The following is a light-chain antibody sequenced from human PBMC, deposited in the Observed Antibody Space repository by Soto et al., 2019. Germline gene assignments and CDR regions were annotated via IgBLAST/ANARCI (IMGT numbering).Light chain of an antibody. Sequence: PGGRATLSCRASQSVSRRLAWYQHRPGQSPRLLISGASMRASGVPVRFSGSGSGTDFTLTISSLEPEDFAVYYCQQRGNWPPITFGQGTRLEVK. J-gene: IGKJ5*01. CDR1: QSVSRR. V-gene: IGKV3-11*01. CDR2: GAS. CDR3: QQRGNWPPIT.